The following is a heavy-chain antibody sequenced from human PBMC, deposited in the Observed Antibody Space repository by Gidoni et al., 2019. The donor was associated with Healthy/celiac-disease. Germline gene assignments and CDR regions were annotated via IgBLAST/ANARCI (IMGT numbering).Heavy chain of an antibody. Sequence: QLVATGGGLIQPVGSLRLSCAASGFTVSGNYMSWVRQAPGKGLERVSVIYSGGRTYYADSVKGRFTIARDNSKNTLYLQMNSLRAEDTAVYYCARGVTYYDFYYGMDVWGQGTTVTVSS. CDR1: GFTVSGNY. J-gene: IGHJ6*02. D-gene: IGHD3-3*01. CDR2: IYSGGRT. CDR3: ARGVTYYDFYYGMDV. V-gene: IGHV3-53*02.